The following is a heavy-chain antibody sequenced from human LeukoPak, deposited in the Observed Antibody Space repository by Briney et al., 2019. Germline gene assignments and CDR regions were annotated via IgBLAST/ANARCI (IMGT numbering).Heavy chain of an antibody. CDR3: AKEKGKQWLVPPANYFDY. CDR2: IKQDGSEK. CDR1: GFTFSSYW. D-gene: IGHD6-19*01. Sequence: GGSLRLSCAASGFTFSSYWMSWVRQAPGKGLEWVANIKQDGSEKYYVDSVKDRFTISRDNAKNSLYLQMNSLRAEDTAVYYCAKEKGKQWLVPPANYFDYWGQGTLVTVSS. V-gene: IGHV3-7*03. J-gene: IGHJ4*02.